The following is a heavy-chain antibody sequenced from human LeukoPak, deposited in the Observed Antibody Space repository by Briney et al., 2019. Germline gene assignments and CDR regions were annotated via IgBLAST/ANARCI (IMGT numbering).Heavy chain of an antibody. CDR3: ARSDSSGYFYLDY. CDR2: IKQDGSEK. J-gene: IGHJ4*02. Sequence: PGGSLRLSCAASGFTFSSYWMNWVRQAPGKGLEWVANIKQDGSEKHFVDSVKGRFTISRDNAKNSLYLQMNSLRAEDTAVYYCARSDSSGYFYLDYWGQGTLVTVSS. V-gene: IGHV3-7*03. CDR1: GFTFSSYW. D-gene: IGHD3-22*01.